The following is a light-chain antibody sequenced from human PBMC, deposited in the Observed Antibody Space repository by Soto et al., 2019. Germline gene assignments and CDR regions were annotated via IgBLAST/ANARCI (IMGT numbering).Light chain of an antibody. CDR1: SSNIGSNT. CDR2: NNN. V-gene: IGLV1-44*01. Sequence: QPVLTQPPSASGTPGQRVTISCSGSSSNIGSNTVNWYQQLPGTAPKLLIYNNNQRPSGVPDRFSGSKSGTSASLAISGLQSDDEADYYCAAWDDSLNGHVIFGGGTKLTVL. CDR3: AAWDDSLNGHVI. J-gene: IGLJ2*01.